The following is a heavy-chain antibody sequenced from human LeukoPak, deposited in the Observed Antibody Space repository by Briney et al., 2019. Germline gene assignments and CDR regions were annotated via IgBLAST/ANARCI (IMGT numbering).Heavy chain of an antibody. D-gene: IGHD6-13*01. CDR3: ARQIASAGTACFDF. V-gene: IGHV4-39*07. CDR2: IYYSGST. J-gene: IGHJ4*02. CDR1: GGSVSSSSYY. Sequence: SETLSLTCTVSGGSVSSSSYYWGWIRQPPGRGLEWIGTIYYSGSTYYNPSLKSRVAISVDTSKNQFSLKLSSMTAADTAVYYCARQIASAGTACFDFWGQGALVTVSS.